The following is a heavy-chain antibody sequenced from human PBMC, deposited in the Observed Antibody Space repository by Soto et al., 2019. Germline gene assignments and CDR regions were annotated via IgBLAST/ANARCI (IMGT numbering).Heavy chain of an antibody. D-gene: IGHD2-21*01. Sequence: PSETLSLTCIVSGDSVNSGARYWSWLRQSPGTGLDWVGYISASGTTTYSPSLRSRIIISSDTSRNLFSLRLRSVTAADTAIYYCARVKRGYDSYSYWIDAWGQGTLVTVSS. V-gene: IGHV4-61*08. J-gene: IGHJ5*02. CDR2: ISASGTT. CDR1: GDSVNSGARY. CDR3: ARVKRGYDSYSYWIDA.